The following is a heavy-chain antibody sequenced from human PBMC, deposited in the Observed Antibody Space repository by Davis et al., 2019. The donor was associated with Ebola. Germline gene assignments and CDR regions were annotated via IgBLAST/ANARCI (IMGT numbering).Heavy chain of an antibody. CDR1: GFTFSNYW. V-gene: IGHV3-7*03. CDR3: AKGDTAKD. Sequence: GGSLRLSCAASGFTFSNYWMSWVRQAPGRGLEWVANIKVDGSETYYVDSVKGRFTVSRDNAKNSLYLQMYSLRGEDTAVYYCAKGDTAKDWGQGTLVTVSS. J-gene: IGHJ4*02. CDR2: IKVDGSET. D-gene: IGHD5-18*01.